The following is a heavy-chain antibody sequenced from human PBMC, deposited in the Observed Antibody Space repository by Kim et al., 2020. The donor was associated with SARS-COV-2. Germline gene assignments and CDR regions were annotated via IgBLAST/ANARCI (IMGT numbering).Heavy chain of an antibody. CDR3: ARDQPSSGWPAFDS. Sequence: YADSVPGRFTVARDITKATLYFQMNSLRAEDSALYYCARDQPSSGWPAFDSWGQGTLVTVSS. V-gene: IGHV3-74*01. D-gene: IGHD6-19*01. J-gene: IGHJ4*02.